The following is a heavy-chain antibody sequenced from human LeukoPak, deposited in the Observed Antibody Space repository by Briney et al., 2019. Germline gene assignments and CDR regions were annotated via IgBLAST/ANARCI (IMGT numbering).Heavy chain of an antibody. CDR1: GGSISSYY. D-gene: IGHD6-13*01. CDR2: IYAGVNT. Sequence: SETLSLTCTASGGSISSYYWSWVRQPPGKGLDRIRRIYAGVNTNYNPSLKGRVTMTVDTSKNQFSLNLSSVTAADTAVYYCARGRGSSWYYFDSWGQGTLVTVSS. J-gene: IGHJ4*02. CDR3: ARGRGSSWYYFDS. V-gene: IGHV4-4*07.